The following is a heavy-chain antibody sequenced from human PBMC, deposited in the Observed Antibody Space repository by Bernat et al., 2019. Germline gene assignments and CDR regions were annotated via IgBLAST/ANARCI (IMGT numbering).Heavy chain of an antibody. D-gene: IGHD6-13*01. CDR2: IIPIFGTA. Sequence: QVQLVQSGAGVKKPGSSVKVSCKASGGTFSSYAISWVRQAPGQGLEWMGGIIPIFGTANYAQKFQGRVTITADKSTSTAYMELSSLRSEDTAVYYCARVPHTAAAGTSYYFDYWGQGTLVTVSS. CDR1: GGTFSSYA. V-gene: IGHV1-69*06. J-gene: IGHJ4*02. CDR3: ARVPHTAAAGTSYYFDY.